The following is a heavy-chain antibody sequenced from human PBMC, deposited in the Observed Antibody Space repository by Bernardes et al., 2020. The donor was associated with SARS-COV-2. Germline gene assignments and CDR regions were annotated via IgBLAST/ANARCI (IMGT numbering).Heavy chain of an antibody. J-gene: IGHJ4*02. CDR3: ARDSEFDSSGWIDC. D-gene: IGHD6-19*01. V-gene: IGHV3-30*03. Sequence: GGSLRLSCAASGFTSSNYGMHWVRQAPGKGLEWLALISNDGSNTYYADSVRGRFTISRDNSKKTLDLQINSLRPEDTAIYYCARDSEFDSSGWIDCWGQGALVTVSS. CDR1: GFTSSNYG. CDR2: ISNDGSNT.